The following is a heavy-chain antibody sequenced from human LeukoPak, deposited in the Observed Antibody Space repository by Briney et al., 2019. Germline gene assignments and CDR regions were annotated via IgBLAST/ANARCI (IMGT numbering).Heavy chain of an antibody. CDR2: IISILGIA. CDR1: GGTFGSYA. J-gene: IGHJ4*02. Sequence: GASVKVSCKASGGTFGSYAISGVRQAPGQGLEWMGRIISILGIANYAQKFQGRVTITADKSTSTAYMELSSLRSEDTAVYYCARELYYYDSSGYPPDYWGQGTLVTVSS. CDR3: ARELYYYDSSGYPPDY. V-gene: IGHV1-69*04. D-gene: IGHD3-22*01.